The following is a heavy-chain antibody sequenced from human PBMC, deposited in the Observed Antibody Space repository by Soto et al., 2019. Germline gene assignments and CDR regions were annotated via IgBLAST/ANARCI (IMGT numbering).Heavy chain of an antibody. D-gene: IGHD2-15*01. CDR2: IIPIFGTA. CDR1: GGTFSSYA. Sequence: SVKVSCKASGGTFSSYAISWVRQAPGQGLEWMGGIIPIFGTANYAQKFQGRVTITADESTSTAYMELSSLRSEDTAVYYCARDAGYCSGGSCYLLHYFDYWGQGTLVTVSS. V-gene: IGHV1-69*13. CDR3: ARDAGYCSGGSCYLLHYFDY. J-gene: IGHJ4*02.